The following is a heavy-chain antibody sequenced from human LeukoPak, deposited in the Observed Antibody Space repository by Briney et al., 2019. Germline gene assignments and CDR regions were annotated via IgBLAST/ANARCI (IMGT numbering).Heavy chain of an antibody. V-gene: IGHV4-30-4*08. J-gene: IGHJ3*02. CDR1: GGSISSGDYY. Sequence: PSETLSLTRTVSGGSISSGDYYWSWIRQPPGKGLEWIGYIYYSGSTYYNPSLKSRITISVDTSKNQFSLKLTSVTAADTAVYHCARVGFGVIIPPYAFDIWGQGTMVTVSS. CDR3: ARVGFGVIIPPYAFDI. D-gene: IGHD3-3*01. CDR2: IYYSGST.